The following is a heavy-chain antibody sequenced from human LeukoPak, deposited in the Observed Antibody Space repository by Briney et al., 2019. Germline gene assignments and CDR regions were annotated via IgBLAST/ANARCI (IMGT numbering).Heavy chain of an antibody. Sequence: GSLRLSCAAPGFTFSSYAMSWVRQAPGKGLEWVLAISGSGGSTYDADSVKGRFTISRDNSKNTLYLQMNSLRAEDTAVYYCAKAGGLSDDWYFDLWGRGTLVTVSS. CDR3: AKAGGLSDDWYFDL. D-gene: IGHD3-16*01. V-gene: IGHV3-23*01. CDR1: GFTFSSYA. CDR2: ISGSGGST. J-gene: IGHJ2*01.